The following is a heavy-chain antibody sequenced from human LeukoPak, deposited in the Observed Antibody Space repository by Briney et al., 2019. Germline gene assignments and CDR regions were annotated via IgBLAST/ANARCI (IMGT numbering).Heavy chain of an antibody. Sequence: GAPVKVSCKASGGTFSSYAISWVRQAPGQGLEWMGGIIPIFGTANYAQKFQGRVTITADESTSTAYMELSSLRSEDTAVYYCARVGSRGAYYYGSGSYYSSWGQGTLVTVSS. D-gene: IGHD3-10*01. CDR3: ARVGSRGAYYYGSGSYYSS. CDR2: IIPIFGTA. CDR1: GGTFSSYA. J-gene: IGHJ4*02. V-gene: IGHV1-69*13.